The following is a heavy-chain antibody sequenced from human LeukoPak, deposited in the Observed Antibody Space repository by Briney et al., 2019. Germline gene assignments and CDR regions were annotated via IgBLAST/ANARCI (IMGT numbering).Heavy chain of an antibody. V-gene: IGHV3-23*01. Sequence: GGSLRLSCAASGFTFSSYAMSWVRQAPGKGLEWVSGISGSGGSTYYAGSVKGRFTISRDNSRNTLYLQMNSLRAEDTAVYYCAKGSGYYPEGSDYWGQGTLVTVSS. CDR1: GFTFSSYA. CDR2: ISGSGGST. J-gene: IGHJ4*02. D-gene: IGHD3-22*01. CDR3: AKGSGYYPEGSDY.